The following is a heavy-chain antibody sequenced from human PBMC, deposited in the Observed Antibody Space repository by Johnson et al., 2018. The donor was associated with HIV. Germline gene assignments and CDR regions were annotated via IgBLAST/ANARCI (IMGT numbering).Heavy chain of an antibody. CDR1: GFTFSSYG. V-gene: IGHV3-30*03. J-gene: IGHJ3*02. Sequence: QVQLVESGGGVVQPGRSLRLSCAASGFTFSSYGMHWVRQAPGKGLEWVAVISYDGSNTYYADSVKGRFTISRDNSKNTLYLQMNSLRAEDTAMYYCARAGAVGFDAFDIWGEGTMVTVSS. D-gene: IGHD6-19*01. CDR3: ARAGAVGFDAFDI. CDR2: ISYDGSNT.